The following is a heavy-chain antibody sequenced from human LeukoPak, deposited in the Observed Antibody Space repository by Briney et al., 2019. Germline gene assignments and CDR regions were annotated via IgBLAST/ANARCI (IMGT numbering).Heavy chain of an antibody. Sequence: SETLSLTCTVSGDSISTYYWSWIRQPAGNGLEWIGRIYISGSTNYNPSLKSRVTMSVDTSKNQFSLKLSSVTAADTAVYYCARASCSGDNCYYFDYWGQGTLVTVSS. CDR3: ARASCSGDNCYYFDY. J-gene: IGHJ4*02. CDR1: GDSISTYY. V-gene: IGHV4-4*07. CDR2: IYISGST. D-gene: IGHD2-15*01.